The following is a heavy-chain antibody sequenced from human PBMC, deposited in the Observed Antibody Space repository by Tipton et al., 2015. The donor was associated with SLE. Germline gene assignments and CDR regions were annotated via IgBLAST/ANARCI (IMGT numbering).Heavy chain of an antibody. V-gene: IGHV4-39*02. CDR3: AGEVEGIHD. J-gene: IGHJ4*02. CDR1: GGSVSSPIDY. D-gene: IGHD3-22*01. Sequence: TLSLTCTVSGGSVSSPIDYWSWFRQSPGKGLEWIGTIYYSGSTFYNPSLKSRVTVSVDTSKNQLSLKLNSVTAADTAIYYCAGEVEGIHDWGRGTLVTVST. CDR2: IYYSGST.